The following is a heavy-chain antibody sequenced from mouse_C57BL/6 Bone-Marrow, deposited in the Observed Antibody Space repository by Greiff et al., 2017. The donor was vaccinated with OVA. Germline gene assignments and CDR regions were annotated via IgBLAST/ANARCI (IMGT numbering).Heavy chain of an antibody. Sequence: EVMLVESGEGLVKPGGSLKLSCAASGFTFSSYAMSWVRQTPEKRLEWVAYISSGGDYIYYADPVKGRFTLSRDNARNTLFLQMSSLKSEDTAMYYCTRYYYYGSPDYWGQGTSVTVSS. D-gene: IGHD1-1*01. CDR3: TRYYYYGSPDY. CDR2: ISSGGDYI. V-gene: IGHV5-9-1*02. J-gene: IGHJ4*01. CDR1: GFTFSSYA.